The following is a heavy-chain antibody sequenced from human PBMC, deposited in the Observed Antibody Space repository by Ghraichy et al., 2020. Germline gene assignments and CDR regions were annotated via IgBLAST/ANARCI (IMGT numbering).Heavy chain of an antibody. CDR2: ITSSSRTT. CDR1: GFTFSAYS. D-gene: IGHD4-23*01. V-gene: IGHV3-48*02. J-gene: IGHJ6*02. CDR3: ARGSKVVRFFFYDGMDV. Sequence: GGSLRLSCVGSGFTFSAYSMNWVRQSPGKGLEWVSYITSSSRTTSYADSVKGRFTISRDNAQNSLYLQMNSLRDEDTAVYYCARGSKVVRFFFYDGMDVWGHGTTVTVSS.